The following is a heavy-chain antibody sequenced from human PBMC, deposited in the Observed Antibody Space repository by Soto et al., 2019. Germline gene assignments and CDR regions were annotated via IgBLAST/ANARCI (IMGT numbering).Heavy chain of an antibody. CDR1: GGTFSSYA. CDR2: IIPIFGTA. V-gene: IGHV1-69*13. D-gene: IGHD1-7*01. J-gene: IGHJ6*02. Sequence: GASVKVSCKASGGTFSSYAISWVRQAPGQGLEWMGGIIPIFGTANYAQKFQGRVTITADESTSTAYMELSSLRSEDTAVYYCARTLWNYGGNSAFVYYYGMDVWGQGTTVTVSS. CDR3: ARTLWNYGGNSAFVYYYGMDV.